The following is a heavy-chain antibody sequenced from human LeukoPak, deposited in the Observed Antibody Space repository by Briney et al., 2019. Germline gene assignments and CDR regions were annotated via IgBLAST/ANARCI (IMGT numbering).Heavy chain of an antibody. CDR1: GGTFGSYA. Sequence: ASVKVSCKASGGTFGSYAISWVRQAPGQGLEWMGGIIPIFGTANYAQKFQGRVTITTDESTSTAYMELSSLRSEDTAVYYCASSMIVVVNHDAFDIWGQGTMVTVSS. CDR2: IIPIFGTA. V-gene: IGHV1-69*05. J-gene: IGHJ3*02. CDR3: ASSMIVVVNHDAFDI. D-gene: IGHD3-22*01.